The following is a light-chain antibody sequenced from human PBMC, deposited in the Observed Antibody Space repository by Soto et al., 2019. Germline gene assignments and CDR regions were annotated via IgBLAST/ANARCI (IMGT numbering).Light chain of an antibody. Sequence: EVVMTQSPATLSVSPGEGVTLSCRASQSVSSSLAWYQQKPGQAPRLLIYGASTRATGIPARFSGSGSGTEFTLTINSLQSEDFAVYYCQQYNNWWTFGQGTKVEIK. V-gene: IGKV3-15*01. CDR2: GAS. CDR3: QQYNNWWT. J-gene: IGKJ1*01. CDR1: QSVSSS.